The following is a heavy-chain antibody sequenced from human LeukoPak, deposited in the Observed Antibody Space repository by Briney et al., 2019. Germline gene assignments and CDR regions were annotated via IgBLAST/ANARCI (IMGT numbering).Heavy chain of an antibody. Sequence: SETLSLTCAVYGGSFSGYYWSWIRQPPGKGLEWIGEINHSGSTNYNPSLKSRVTISVDTSKNQFSLKLSSVTAADTAVYYCARGIGELPFDYWGQGTLVTVSS. D-gene: IGHD3-10*01. CDR1: GGSFSGYY. CDR2: INHSGST. J-gene: IGHJ4*02. CDR3: ARGIGELPFDY. V-gene: IGHV4-34*01.